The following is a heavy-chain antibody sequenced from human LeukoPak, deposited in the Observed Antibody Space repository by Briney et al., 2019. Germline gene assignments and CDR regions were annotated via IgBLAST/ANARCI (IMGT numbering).Heavy chain of an antibody. Sequence: ASVKVSCKASGYTFTNYGISWVRQAPGQGLEWMGWINSYNGNTNYAQMLQGRVTMTTDTSTSTAYMELRSLRSDDTAVYYCARDLGISGWYAPPLGYFDYWGQGTLVTVSS. CDR3: ARDLGISGWYAPPLGYFDY. CDR2: INSYNGNT. CDR1: GYTFTNYG. V-gene: IGHV1-18*01. D-gene: IGHD6-19*01. J-gene: IGHJ4*02.